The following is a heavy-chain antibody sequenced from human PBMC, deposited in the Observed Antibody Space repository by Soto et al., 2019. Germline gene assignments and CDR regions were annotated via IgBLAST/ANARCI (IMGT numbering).Heavy chain of an antibody. D-gene: IGHD6-19*01. Sequence: QVQLQQWGAGLLKPSETLSLTCAVYGGSFSAYYWSWLRQPPGKGLEWLGEINHRGSTNYNSSLKSRVTISVDSSKKQFSLRLNSVTAADTAVYYCARRAISVVAGTDFWGQGARVTVSS. V-gene: IGHV4-34*01. J-gene: IGHJ4*02. CDR1: GGSFSAYY. CDR3: ARRAISVVAGTDF. CDR2: INHRGST.